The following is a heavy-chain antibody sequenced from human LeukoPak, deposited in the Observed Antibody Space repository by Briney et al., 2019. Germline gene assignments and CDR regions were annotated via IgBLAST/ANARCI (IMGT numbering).Heavy chain of an antibody. D-gene: IGHD3-10*01. CDR3: VRVRDYYGSGSYSTFDY. V-gene: IGHV4-59*01. CDR2: MYYSGST. CDR1: GGSISSYY. Sequence: SETLSLTCTVSGGSISSYYWSWIRQPPGKGLEWIGYMYYSGSTNYNPSLKSRVTISVDTSKNQFSLKLSSVTAADTAVYYCVRVRDYYGSGSYSTFDYWGQGTLVTVSS. J-gene: IGHJ4*02.